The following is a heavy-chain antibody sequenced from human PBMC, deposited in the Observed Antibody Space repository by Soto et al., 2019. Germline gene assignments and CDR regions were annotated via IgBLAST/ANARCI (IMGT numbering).Heavy chain of an antibody. J-gene: IGHJ4*02. CDR3: ARDGPLPYYYSTSSPLPDH. D-gene: IGHD6-6*01. Sequence: ASVKVSCKTSGYTFRSYGISWVRQAPGQGLEWMGWISAYTGDTKYTQKLQGRVTMTTDTSTSTAYMELTSLRSDDTAVYYCARDGPLPYYYSTSSPLPDHWGQGTLVTVSS. V-gene: IGHV1-18*01. CDR2: ISAYTGDT. CDR1: GYTFRSYG.